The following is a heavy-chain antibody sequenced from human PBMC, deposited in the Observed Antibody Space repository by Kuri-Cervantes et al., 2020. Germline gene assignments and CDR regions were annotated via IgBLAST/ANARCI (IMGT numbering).Heavy chain of an antibody. CDR2: ISGSGGST. V-gene: IGHV3-23*01. CDR1: GFTFSSYA. CDR3: ARDGRITMVRGVIKAYYGMDV. D-gene: IGHD3-10*01. J-gene: IGHJ6*02. Sequence: GESLKISCAASGFTFSSYALSWVRQAPGKGLEWVSAISGSGGSTYYADSVKGRFTISRDNSKNTLYLQMNSMRAEDTAVYYCARDGRITMVRGVIKAYYGMDVWGQGTTVTVSS.